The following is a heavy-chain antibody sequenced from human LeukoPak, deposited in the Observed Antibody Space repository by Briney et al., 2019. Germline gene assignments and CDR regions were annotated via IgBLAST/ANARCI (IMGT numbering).Heavy chain of an antibody. CDR1: GGTFSSYA. CDR3: ARRGDYYDGSGYYYGY. V-gene: IGHV1-69*13. CDR2: IIPIFGTA. Sequence: ASVKVSCKASGGTFSSYAISWVRQAPGQGLEWMGGIIPIFGTANYAQKFQGRVTITADESTSTAYMELSSLRSEDTAVYYCARRGDYYDGSGYYYGYWGQGTLVTVSS. J-gene: IGHJ4*02. D-gene: IGHD3-22*01.